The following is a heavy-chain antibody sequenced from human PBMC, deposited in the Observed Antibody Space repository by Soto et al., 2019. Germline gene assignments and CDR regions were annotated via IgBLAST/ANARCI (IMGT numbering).Heavy chain of an antibody. CDR2: INHSGST. V-gene: IGHV4-34*01. J-gene: IGHJ6*03. CDR3: ARGLHYYYYMDV. Sequence: SETLSLTCAVYGGSLSGYYWSWIRQPPGKGLEWIGEINHSGSTNYNPSLKSRVTISVDTSKNQFSLKLSSVTAADTAVYYCARGLHYYYYMDVWGKGTTVTVSS. CDR1: GGSLSGYY.